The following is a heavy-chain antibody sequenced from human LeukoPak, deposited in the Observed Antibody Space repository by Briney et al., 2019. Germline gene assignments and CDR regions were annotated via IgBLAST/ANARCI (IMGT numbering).Heavy chain of an antibody. CDR1: GASISSYY. CDR3: ARHRYYYDSSGYYYQP. CDR2: IYYSGST. Sequence: SETLSLTCTVSGASISSYYWSWLRQPPGKGLEWIGYIYYSGSTNYNPSLKSRVTISVDTSKNQFSLRLSSVTAADTAVYYCARHRYYYDSSGYYYQPWGQGTLVTVSS. V-gene: IGHV4-59*01. J-gene: IGHJ5*02. D-gene: IGHD3-22*01.